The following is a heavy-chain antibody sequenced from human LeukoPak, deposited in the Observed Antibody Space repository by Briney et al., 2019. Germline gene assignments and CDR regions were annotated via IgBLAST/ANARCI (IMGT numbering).Heavy chain of an antibody. CDR2: VNPSSGTT. V-gene: IGHV1-46*01. D-gene: IGHD2-8*01. J-gene: IGHJ3*02. CDR3: ARDRMHRGFSLLRVWAFDI. CDR1: GYTFTNYY. Sequence: ASVKVSCKASGYTFTNYYMVWVRQAPGQGLEWMGIVNPSSGTTNYAQKFQGRVTMTRDMSTSTVYMELSSLRSEDTAVYYCARDRMHRGFSLLRVWAFDIWGQGTMVTVSS.